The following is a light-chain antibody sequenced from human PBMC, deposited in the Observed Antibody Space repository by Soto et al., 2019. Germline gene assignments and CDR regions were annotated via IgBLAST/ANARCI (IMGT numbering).Light chain of an antibody. CDR3: AAWDDSLKGM. CDR2: SDY. Sequence: QSVLTQPPSASGTPGQRVTISCSGSSSNIGSNTVNWYQQLPGTAPKLLIYSDYQRPSGVPDRFSGSKSGTSASLAISGLQSEDEADYYCAAWDDSLKGMFGGGTQLTVL. CDR1: SSNIGSNT. J-gene: IGLJ3*02. V-gene: IGLV1-44*01.